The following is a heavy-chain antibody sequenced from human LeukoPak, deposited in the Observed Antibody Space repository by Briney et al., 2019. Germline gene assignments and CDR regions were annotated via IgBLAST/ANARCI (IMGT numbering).Heavy chain of an antibody. CDR1: GFTFDDYA. CDR2: NTWNGGNT. V-gene: IGHV3-20*04. D-gene: IGHD3-22*01. CDR3: ARDIVEVYYDSSGYCHREFDY. J-gene: IGHJ4*02. Sequence: GGSLSLFCAPSGFTFDDYAVHWVRQAPGEGLECGSGNTWNGGNTGYAHSVKGRFTSSTDNGKNSLYLQMNSMRAEDTALYYCARDIVEVYYDSSGYCHREFDYWGQGTLVTVSS.